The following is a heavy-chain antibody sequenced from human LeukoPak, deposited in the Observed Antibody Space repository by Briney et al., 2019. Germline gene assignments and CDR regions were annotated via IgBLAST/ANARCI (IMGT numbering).Heavy chain of an antibody. V-gene: IGHV1-69*05. Sequence: SVKVSCKASGGTFSSYAISWVRQAPGQGLEWMGRIIPIFGTANYAQKFQGRVTITTDESTSTAYMELSSLRSEDTAVYYCAKPDYYDSSGYYPDAFDIWGQGTMVTVSS. CDR1: GGTFSSYA. D-gene: IGHD3-22*01. J-gene: IGHJ3*02. CDR2: IIPIFGTA. CDR3: AKPDYYDSSGYYPDAFDI.